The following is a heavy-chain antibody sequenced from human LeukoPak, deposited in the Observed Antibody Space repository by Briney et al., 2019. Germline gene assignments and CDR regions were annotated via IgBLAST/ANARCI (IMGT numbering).Heavy chain of an antibody. CDR3: AKVPYGDYVLDYYYYMDV. V-gene: IGHV3-30*02. Sequence: GGSLRLSCTASGFAFRSHAMHWVRQAPGKGLEWVAFIRYDGSKKFYADSVKGRFTISRDNSKNTLYLQMYSLRAEDTAVYYCAKVPYGDYVLDYYYYMDVWGKGTTVTISS. J-gene: IGHJ6*03. D-gene: IGHD4-17*01. CDR1: GFAFRSHA. CDR2: IRYDGSKK.